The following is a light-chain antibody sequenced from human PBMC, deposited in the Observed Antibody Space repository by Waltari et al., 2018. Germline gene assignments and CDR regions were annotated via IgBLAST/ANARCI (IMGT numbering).Light chain of an antibody. CDR1: QSVSSF. V-gene: IGKV3-11*01. CDR3: QQRSNWPKIT. J-gene: IGKJ5*01. Sequence: EIVLTQSPATLSLSPGERATLSCRASQSVSSFLAWYQHKPGQAPRLLIYDASNRATGIPARFSGSGSGTDFTLTISSLEPEDFAVYYCQQRSNWPKITVGQGTRLEIK. CDR2: DAS.